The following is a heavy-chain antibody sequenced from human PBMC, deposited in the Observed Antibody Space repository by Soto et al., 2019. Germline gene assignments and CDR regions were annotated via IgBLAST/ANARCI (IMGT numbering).Heavy chain of an antibody. CDR2: INPSSGST. CDR3: ARPPFPGCINGVCYPCDH. CDR1: GYTFTHYD. V-gene: IGHV1-46*01. D-gene: IGHD2-8*01. Sequence: ASVKVSCKASGYTFTHYDIHWVRQAPGQRLEWMGMINPSSGSTDYAQKFQDRVTMTTDTSTTTVYMELSSLRSDDTAVYYCARPPFPGCINGVCYPCDHWGQGTLVTVSS. J-gene: IGHJ4*02.